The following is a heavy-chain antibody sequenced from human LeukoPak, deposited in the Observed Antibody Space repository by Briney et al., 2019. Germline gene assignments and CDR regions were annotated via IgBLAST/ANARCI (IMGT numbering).Heavy chain of an antibody. V-gene: IGHV3-49*03. J-gene: IGHJ4*02. CDR3: TRDLYSNYGSPSRVDFDY. Sequence: GGSLRLSCTASGFTFGDYAMSWFRQAPGKGLEWVGFIRSKAYGGTTEYAASVKGRFTISRDDSKSIAYLQMNSLKTEDTAVYYCTRDLYSNYGSPSRVDFDYWGQGTLVTVSS. CDR2: IRSKAYGGTT. D-gene: IGHD4-11*01. CDR1: GFTFGDYA.